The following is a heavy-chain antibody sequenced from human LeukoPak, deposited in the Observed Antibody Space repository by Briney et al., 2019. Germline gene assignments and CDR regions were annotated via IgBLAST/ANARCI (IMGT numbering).Heavy chain of an antibody. V-gene: IGHV3-21*01. CDR1: GFTFSSYS. CDR3: ARAPDDYDFWSGYYTTWRYFDY. Sequence: AGGSLRLSCAASGFTFSSYSMNWVRQAPGKGLEWVSSISSSSSYIYYADSVKGRFTISRDNAKTSLYLQMNSLRAEDTAVYYCARAPDDYDFWSGYYTTWRYFDYWGQGTLVTVSS. J-gene: IGHJ4*02. D-gene: IGHD3-3*01. CDR2: ISSSSSYI.